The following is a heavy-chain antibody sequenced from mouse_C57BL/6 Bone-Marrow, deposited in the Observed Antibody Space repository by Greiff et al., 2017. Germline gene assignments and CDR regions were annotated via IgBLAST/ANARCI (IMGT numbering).Heavy chain of an antibody. J-gene: IGHJ4*01. CDR3: ARDRGKYYYAMDY. CDR2: INYDGSST. CDR1: GFTFSDYY. V-gene: IGHV5-16*01. Sequence: EVQLVESEGGLVQPGSSMKLSCTASGFTFSDYYMAWVRQVPEKGLEWVANINYDGSSTYYLDSLKSRFIISRDNAKNILYLQMSSLKSEDTATYYCARDRGKYYYAMDYWGQGTSVTVSS.